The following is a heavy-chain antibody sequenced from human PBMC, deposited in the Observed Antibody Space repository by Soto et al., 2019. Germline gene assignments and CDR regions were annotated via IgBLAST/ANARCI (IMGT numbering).Heavy chain of an antibody. Sequence: QVQLVQSGAEVKKPGRSLRLSCAASGFTFSSYGMHWVRQAPGKGLEWVAVIWYDGSNKYYADSVKGRFTISRDNSKNTLYLQMNSLRAEDTAVYYCARENYSSSWYGAFDIWGQGTMVTVSS. CDR1: GFTFSSYG. CDR3: ARENYSSSWYGAFDI. J-gene: IGHJ3*02. CDR2: IWYDGSNK. V-gene: IGHV3-33*01. D-gene: IGHD6-13*01.